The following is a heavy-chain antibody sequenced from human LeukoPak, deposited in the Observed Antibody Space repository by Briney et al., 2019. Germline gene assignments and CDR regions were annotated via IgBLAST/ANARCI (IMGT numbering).Heavy chain of an antibody. Sequence: ASVKVSCNASGYTFTSYDINWERQATGQGLEWMGWMNPNSGNTGYAQKFQGRVTITRNTSISTAYMELSSLRSEDTAVYYCARVASGYDPDWGQGTLVTVSS. CDR2: MNPNSGNT. V-gene: IGHV1-8*03. CDR1: GYTFTSYD. CDR3: ARVASGYDPD. D-gene: IGHD5-12*01. J-gene: IGHJ4*02.